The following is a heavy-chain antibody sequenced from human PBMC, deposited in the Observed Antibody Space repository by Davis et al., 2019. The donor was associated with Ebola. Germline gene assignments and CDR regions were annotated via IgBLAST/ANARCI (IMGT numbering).Heavy chain of an antibody. J-gene: IGHJ4*02. CDR2: IIPVVGFP. Sequence: SVKVSCKVSGATFGSHSINWVRQAPGQGLEWMGRIIPVVGFPNYAQQFQGRVTIIADKSTNTVHMELNSLRSDDTAVYYCARGVGAVDNWGQGALVTVSS. V-gene: IGHV1-69*02. D-gene: IGHD1-26*01. CDR3: ARGVGAVDN. CDR1: GATFGSHS.